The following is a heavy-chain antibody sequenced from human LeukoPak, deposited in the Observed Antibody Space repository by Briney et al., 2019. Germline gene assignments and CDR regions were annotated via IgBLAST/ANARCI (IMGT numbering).Heavy chain of an antibody. CDR3: AKDRAARIVAANWFDP. D-gene: IGHD5-12*01. CDR1: GFTFSSYA. Sequence: GGSLRLSCAASGFTFSSYAMSWVRQAPGKGLEWFSAISGSGGSTYYADSVKGRFTISRDNSKNTLYLQMNSLRAEDTAVYYCAKDRAARIVAANWFDPWGQGTLVTVSS. CDR2: ISGSGGST. J-gene: IGHJ5*02. V-gene: IGHV3-23*01.